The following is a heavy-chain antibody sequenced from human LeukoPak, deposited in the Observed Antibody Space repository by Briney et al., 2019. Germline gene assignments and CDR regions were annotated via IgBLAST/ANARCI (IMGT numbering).Heavy chain of an antibody. CDR1: GGSISSCGYY. V-gene: IGHV4-31*03. D-gene: IGHD3-9*01. CDR2: IYYSGST. Sequence: SETLSLTCTVSGGSISSCGYYWSWIRQHPGKGLEWIGYIYYSGSTYYNPSLKSRVTISVDTSKNQFSLKLSSVTAADTAVYYCARRNLYDILTGYYHFDYWGQGTLVTVSS. J-gene: IGHJ4*02. CDR3: ARRNLYDILTGYYHFDY.